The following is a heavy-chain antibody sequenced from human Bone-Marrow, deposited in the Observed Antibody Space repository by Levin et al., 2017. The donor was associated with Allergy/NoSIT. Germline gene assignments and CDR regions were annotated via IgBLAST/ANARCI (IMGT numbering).Heavy chain of an antibody. CDR2: IYNSGST. Sequence: GSLRLSCSVSGGSTSSYYWSWIRQPPGKGLEWIGYIYNSGSTNYNPSLKSRVTISIDTSKNQFSLKLSSVTAADTAVYHCARLGKYCSGGNCYPTYFQYWGQGTLVTVSS. V-gene: IGHV4-59*01. D-gene: IGHD2-15*01. J-gene: IGHJ1*01. CDR1: GGSTSSYY. CDR3: ARLGKYCSGGNCYPTYFQY.